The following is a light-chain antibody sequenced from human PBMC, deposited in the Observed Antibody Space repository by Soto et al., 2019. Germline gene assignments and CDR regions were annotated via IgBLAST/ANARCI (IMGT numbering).Light chain of an antibody. Sequence: QSALTQPASVSGSPGQSIAFSCTGTSSDVGSYNLVSWYQHHPGKAPKLIISEVSKRPSGVSDRFSGSKSGNTASLTISGLQAEDEADYYCCSYAGSSTWVFGGGTKLTVL. CDR1: SSDVGSYNL. CDR2: EVS. V-gene: IGLV2-23*02. J-gene: IGLJ3*02. CDR3: CSYAGSSTWV.